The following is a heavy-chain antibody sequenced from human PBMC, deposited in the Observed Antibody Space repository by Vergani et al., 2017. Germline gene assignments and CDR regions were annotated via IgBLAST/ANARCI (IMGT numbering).Heavy chain of an antibody. CDR1: GGSISSYY. CDR2: IYYSGST. J-gene: IGHJ3*02. V-gene: IGHV4-59*01. CDR3: ARNPYCGGDCYSDSFDI. Sequence: QVPLQESGPGLVKPSETLSLTCTVSGGSISSYYWSWIRQPPGKGLEWIGYIYYSGSTNYNPSLKSRVTISVDTSKNQFSLKLSSVTAADTAVYYCARNPYCGGDCYSDSFDIWGQGTTVTVSS. D-gene: IGHD2-21*02.